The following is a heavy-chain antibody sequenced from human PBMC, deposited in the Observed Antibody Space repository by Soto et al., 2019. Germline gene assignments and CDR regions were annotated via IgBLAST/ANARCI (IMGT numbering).Heavy chain of an antibody. V-gene: IGHV4-4*02. CDR2: ISHSVNT. D-gene: IGHD6-19*01. J-gene: IGHJ4*02. CDR1: GDSITSSLW. Sequence: SETLSLTCAVSGDSITSSLWWSWVRQPPGKGLEWIGEISHSVNTNYNPSLKSRVTMSIDKTKNHLSLELNSMTAADTALYYCARVRSRGWPDYFDYWGQGTLVTVS. CDR3: ARVRSRGWPDYFDY.